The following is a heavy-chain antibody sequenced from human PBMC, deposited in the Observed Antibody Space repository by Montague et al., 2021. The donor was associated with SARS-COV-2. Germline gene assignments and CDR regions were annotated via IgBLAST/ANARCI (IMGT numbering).Heavy chain of an antibody. J-gene: IGHJ4*02. CDR3: SRIAFAVLPH. D-gene: IGHD3-16*01. Sequence: CAISGDSVVGLSRGSGWHTPALPSHLQRVSSPYFRSNWNYDYAASVAGRVTVNPDTSKNQVSLELRSVTPEDTAVYYCSRIAFAVLPHWGQGTLVTVSS. CDR2: PYFRSNWNY. CDR1: GDSVVGLSRG. V-gene: IGHV6-1*01.